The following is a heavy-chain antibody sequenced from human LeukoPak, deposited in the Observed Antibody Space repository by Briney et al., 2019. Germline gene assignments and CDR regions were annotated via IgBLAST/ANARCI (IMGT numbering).Heavy chain of an antibody. V-gene: IGHV1-8*01. CDR1: GYTFTSYD. CDR2: MNPNSGNT. Sequence: ASVKVSCKASGYTFTSYDINWVRQATGQGLEWMGWMNPNSGNTGYAQKFQGRVTMTRNTSISTAYMELSSLRSEDTAVYYCAREGPNYYGSGRGYYGMDVWGQGTTVTVSS. CDR3: AREGPNYYGSGRGYYGMDV. J-gene: IGHJ6*02. D-gene: IGHD3-10*01.